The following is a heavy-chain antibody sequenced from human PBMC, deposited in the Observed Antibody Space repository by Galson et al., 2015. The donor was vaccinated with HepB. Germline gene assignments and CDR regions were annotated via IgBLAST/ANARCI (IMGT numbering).Heavy chain of an antibody. CDR1: GGSISSYY. CDR3: ARETRVRGVIGAFDI. Sequence: SETLSLTCTVSGGSISSYYWSWIRQPPGKGLEWIGYIYYSGSTNYNPSLKSRVTISVDTSKNQFSLKLSSVTAADTAVYYCARETRVRGVIGAFDIWGQGTMVTVSS. J-gene: IGHJ3*02. CDR2: IYYSGST. D-gene: IGHD3-10*01. V-gene: IGHV4-59*01.